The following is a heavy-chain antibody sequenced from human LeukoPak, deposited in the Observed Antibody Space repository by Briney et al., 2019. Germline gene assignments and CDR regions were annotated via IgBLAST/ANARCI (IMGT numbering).Heavy chain of an antibody. CDR3: ARGRDSYYYGMDV. Sequence: PSETLSLTCAVSGGSISSGGYSWSWIRQPPGKGLEWIGYIYHSGSAYYNPSLKSRVTISVDRSKNQFSLKLSSVTAADTAVYYCARGRDSYYYGMDVWGQGTTVTVSS. CDR2: IYHSGSA. J-gene: IGHJ6*02. CDR1: GGSISSGGYS. V-gene: IGHV4-30-2*01.